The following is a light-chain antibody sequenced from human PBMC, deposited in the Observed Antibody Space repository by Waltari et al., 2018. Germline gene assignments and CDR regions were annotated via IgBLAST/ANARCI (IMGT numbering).Light chain of an antibody. CDR2: KGS. V-gene: IGKV2-30*01. Sequence: DVGLTQSPLSLTVTLGPPASISCRSSQSLVYTDGISYLNWFHQRPGQAPRRLIYKGSIRDSGAPDRFSGSGSGTEFTLMISSVEADDVGVYFCMQATHWPVTFGQGTRLE. J-gene: IGKJ5*01. CDR1: QSLVYTDGISY. CDR3: MQATHWPVT.